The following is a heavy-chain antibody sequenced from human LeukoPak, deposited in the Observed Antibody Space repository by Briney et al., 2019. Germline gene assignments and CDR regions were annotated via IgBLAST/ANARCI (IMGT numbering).Heavy chain of an antibody. CDR2: INPSGGST. V-gene: IGHV1-46*01. CDR1: GYTFATYY. D-gene: IGHD3-22*01. CDR3: ARVHRPSYYYDSSGYHYFDY. Sequence: ASVKVSCKASGYTFATYYMHWVRQAPGQGLEWMGIINPSGGSTSYAQKFQGRVIMTRDTSISTAYMELSRLRSDDTAVYYCARVHRPSYYYDSSGYHYFDYWGQGTLVTVSS. J-gene: IGHJ4*02.